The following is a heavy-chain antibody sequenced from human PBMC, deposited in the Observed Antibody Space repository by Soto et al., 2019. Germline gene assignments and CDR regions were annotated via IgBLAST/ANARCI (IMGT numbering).Heavy chain of an antibody. D-gene: IGHD2-21*01. CDR1: GDSISSSSQY. Sequence: ETLSLTCSVSGDSISSSSQYWGWIRQPPGKGLEWIGSIHYSGTSYYNPSLKSRVTIFVDTSKNQLSLKLSSVTAADTAVYYCARHWIAGSSIPWGQGTLVTVSS. V-gene: IGHV4-39*01. CDR3: ARHWIAGSSIP. J-gene: IGHJ5*02. CDR2: IHYSGTS.